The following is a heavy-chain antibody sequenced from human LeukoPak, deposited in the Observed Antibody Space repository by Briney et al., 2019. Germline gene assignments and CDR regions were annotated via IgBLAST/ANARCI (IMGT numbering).Heavy chain of an antibody. CDR3: ARVWYSSGWYEYYFDY. J-gene: IGHJ4*02. CDR2: IYYSGST. Sequence: PSETLSLTCAVYGGSISSYYWSWIRQPPGKGLEWIGYIYYSGSTNYNPSLKSRVTISVDTSKNQFSLKLSSVTAADTAVYYCARVWYSSGWYEYYFDYWGQGTLVTVSS. D-gene: IGHD6-19*01. CDR1: GGSISSYY. V-gene: IGHV4-59*01.